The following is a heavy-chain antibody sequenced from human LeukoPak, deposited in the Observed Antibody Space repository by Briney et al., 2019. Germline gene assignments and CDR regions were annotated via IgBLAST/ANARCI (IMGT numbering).Heavy chain of an antibody. CDR2: ISSSGSTI. CDR3: ARLLKRYCSGGSCYFDDAFDI. D-gene: IGHD2-15*01. V-gene: IGHV3-48*03. Sequence: GGSLRLSCAASGFTFSSYEMNWVRQAPGKGLEWVSYISSSGSTIYYADSVKGRFTISRDNAKNPLYLQMNSLRAEDTAVYYCARLLKRYCSGGSCYFDDAFDIWGQGTMVTVSS. CDR1: GFTFSSYE. J-gene: IGHJ3*02.